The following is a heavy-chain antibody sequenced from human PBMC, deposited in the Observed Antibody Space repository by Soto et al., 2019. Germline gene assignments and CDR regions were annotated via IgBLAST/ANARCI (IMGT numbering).Heavy chain of an antibody. Sequence: QVQLVQSGAEVKKPGASVKVSRKASGYTFTSYGISWVRQAPGQGLEWMGWITGYDGNANYAQKFQGRVTMTTDTSTNTAYMDLRRLSSDDTAVYYCARTTHEEPTFDYWGQGTLVTVSS. CDR1: GYTFTSYG. D-gene: IGHD1-26*01. CDR2: ITGYDGNA. V-gene: IGHV1-18*01. J-gene: IGHJ4*02. CDR3: ARTTHEEPTFDY.